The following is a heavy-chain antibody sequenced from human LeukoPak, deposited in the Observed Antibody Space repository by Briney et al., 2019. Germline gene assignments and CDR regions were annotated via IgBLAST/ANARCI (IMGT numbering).Heavy chain of an antibody. Sequence: ASVKVSCKASGYTFTSYYMHWVRQAPGQGLEWMGIINPSGGSTSYAQKFQGRVTMTRDTSTSTVYMELSSLRSEDTAVYYCARVSIVPADNNWFDPWGQGTLVTVSS. D-gene: IGHD2-2*01. V-gene: IGHV1-46*01. CDR3: ARVSIVPADNNWFDP. J-gene: IGHJ5*02. CDR1: GYTFTSYY. CDR2: INPSGGST.